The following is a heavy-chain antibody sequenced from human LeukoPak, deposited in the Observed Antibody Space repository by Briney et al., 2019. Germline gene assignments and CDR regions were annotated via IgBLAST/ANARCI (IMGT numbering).Heavy chain of an antibody. CDR2: IYYSGST. D-gene: IGHD3-10*01. CDR1: GGSISSYY. Sequence: SETLSLTCTVSGGSISSYYWSWIRQPPGKGLEWIGYIYYSGSTNYNPSLKSRVTISVDTSKNQFSLKLSSVTAADTAVYYCARVAGSGSYYWFDPWGQGTLVTVSS. V-gene: IGHV4-59*01. J-gene: IGHJ5*02. CDR3: ARVAGSGSYYWFDP.